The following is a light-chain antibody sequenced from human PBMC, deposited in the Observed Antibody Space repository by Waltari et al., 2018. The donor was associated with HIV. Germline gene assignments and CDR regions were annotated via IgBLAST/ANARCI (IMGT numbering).Light chain of an antibody. V-gene: IGLV2-23*02. CDR2: EVS. CDR1: SSDVGSYNL. J-gene: IGLJ2*01. CDR3: CSYAGSSTLI. Sequence: QSALTQPASVSGSPGQSITISCTGTSSDVGSYNLVSWYQHHPGKAPKVMIYEVSKRPAGVSNRFSGSKSGSTASLTISGLQAEDEAEYYCCSYAGSSTLIFGGGTNLTVL.